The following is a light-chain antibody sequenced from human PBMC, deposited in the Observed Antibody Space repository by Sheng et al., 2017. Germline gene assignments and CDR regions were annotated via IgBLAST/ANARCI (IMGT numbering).Light chain of an antibody. CDR1: QDISNS. CDR2: ATS. V-gene: IGKV1-NL1*01. J-gene: IGKJ2*01. CDR3: QHYYSTLST. Sequence: DIQMTQSPSSLSASVGDRVTITCRVSQDISNSLAWYQQRPGKAPKLLLFATSTLESGVPSRFSGSGSGTDYTLTISSLQPEDFATYYCQHYYSTLSTFGQGTKLEIK.